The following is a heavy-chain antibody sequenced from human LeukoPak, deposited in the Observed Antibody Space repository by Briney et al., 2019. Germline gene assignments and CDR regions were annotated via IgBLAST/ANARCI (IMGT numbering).Heavy chain of an antibody. J-gene: IGHJ4*02. V-gene: IGHV3-48*04. CDR1: GYIFSNYS. CDR3: ARGSITMVRGPKGVFDY. Sequence: GGSLRLSCAASGYIFSNYSMNWVRQAPGRGLEWVSYISSSGSTIYYADSVKGRFTISRDNAKNSLYLQMNSLRAEDTAVYYCARGSITMVRGPKGVFDYWGQGTLVTVSS. D-gene: IGHD3-10*01. CDR2: ISSSGSTI.